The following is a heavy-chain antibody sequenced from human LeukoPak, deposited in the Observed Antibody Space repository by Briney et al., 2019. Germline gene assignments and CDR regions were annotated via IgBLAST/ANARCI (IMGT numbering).Heavy chain of an antibody. V-gene: IGHV3-23*01. Sequence: GGSLRLSCVASGFIFSNTWMSWVRRAPGKGLEWVSAISGSGGSTYYADSVKGRFTISRDNSKNTLYLQMNSLRAEDTAVYYCAKDRVRFDPWGQGTLVTVSS. CDR2: ISGSGGST. J-gene: IGHJ5*02. CDR1: GFIFSNTW. CDR3: AKDRVRFDP.